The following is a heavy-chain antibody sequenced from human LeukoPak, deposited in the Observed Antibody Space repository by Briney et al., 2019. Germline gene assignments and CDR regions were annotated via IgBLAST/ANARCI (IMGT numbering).Heavy chain of an antibody. V-gene: IGHV3-21*01. CDR2: ISGSSGYI. D-gene: IGHD2-15*01. J-gene: IGHJ4*02. Sequence: GGSLRLSCAASGFTFSSYAMNWVRQAPGKGLEWVSSISGSSGYIYYADSVKGRFTISRDNAKNSLYLQMNSLRAEDTAVYYCARDRQGYYSHDYWGQGTLVTVSS. CDR3: ARDRQGYYSHDY. CDR1: GFTFSSYA.